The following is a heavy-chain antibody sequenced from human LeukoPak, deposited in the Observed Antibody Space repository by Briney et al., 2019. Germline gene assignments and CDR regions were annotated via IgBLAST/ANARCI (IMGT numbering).Heavy chain of an antibody. J-gene: IGHJ4*02. CDR3: ARHAKAYGSSCDY. CDR2: IDPSDSYT. V-gene: IGHV5-10-1*01. CDR1: GYSFTTYR. Sequence: PGESLKISCKGSGYSFTTYRISWVRQMPGKGLEWMGRIDPSDSYTNYSPSFQGHVTISADRSFSTAYLQWTSLKASDTAMYYCARHAKAYGSSCDYWGQGTLVTVSS. D-gene: IGHD6-13*01.